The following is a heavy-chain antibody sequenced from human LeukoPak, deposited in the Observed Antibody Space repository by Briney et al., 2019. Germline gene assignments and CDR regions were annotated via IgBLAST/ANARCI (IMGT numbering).Heavy chain of an antibody. CDR1: GFTFTRYA. J-gene: IGHJ4*02. V-gene: IGHV3-23*01. CDR3: AKDHPGDFLC. D-gene: IGHD4-17*01. CDR2: ITRSGDST. Sequence: GGSLRLSCAASGFTFTRYAMNWVRQAPGKGLEGVSAITRSGDSTFYADSVKGRFTISRDNSKNTLYLQMNSLRVEDTAVYYCAKDHPGDFLCWGQGTLVTVSS.